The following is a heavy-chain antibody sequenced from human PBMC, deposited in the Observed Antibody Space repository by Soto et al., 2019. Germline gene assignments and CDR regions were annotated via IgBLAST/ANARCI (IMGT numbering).Heavy chain of an antibody. Sequence: SVKVTCKASGGTFSSYALSWVRQEPGQGLEWMGGIIPIFGTANYAQKFQGRVTITADESTSTAYMELSSLRSEDTAVYYCARAGGSYFVYFDYWGQGTLVTVSS. CDR3: ARAGGSYFVYFDY. V-gene: IGHV1-69*01. CDR1: GGTFSSYA. CDR2: IIPIFGTA. D-gene: IGHD2-15*01. J-gene: IGHJ4*02.